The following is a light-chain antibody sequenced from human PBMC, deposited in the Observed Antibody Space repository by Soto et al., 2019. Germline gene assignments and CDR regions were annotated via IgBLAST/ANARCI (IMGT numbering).Light chain of an antibody. V-gene: IGLV2-14*01. CDR2: DVN. J-gene: IGLJ1*01. Sequence: QSALTQPASVSGSPGHSISISCTGTSSDVGAYNFVSWYQQHPDKAPKLVIFDVNNRPSGVSNRFSGSKSGNTASLTISGLRAEDEADYYCTSYTSISTYVFGTGTKVTVL. CDR1: SSDVGAYNF. CDR3: TSYTSISTYV.